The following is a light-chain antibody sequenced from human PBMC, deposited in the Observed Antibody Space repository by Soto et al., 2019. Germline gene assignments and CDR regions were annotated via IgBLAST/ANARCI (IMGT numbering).Light chain of an antibody. Sequence: EIXMTQSTDSLXVSPGAGENLXCRASQSVSINFVWYQQTPGKAPRRLISGASTRAHGGPTTFSGSASVTEFTRTISSRQSEDFTVYYGQQYNKWPLTFGQGTKVDIK. V-gene: IGKV3-15*01. J-gene: IGKJ1*01. CDR3: QQYNKWPLT. CDR1: QSVSIN. CDR2: GAS.